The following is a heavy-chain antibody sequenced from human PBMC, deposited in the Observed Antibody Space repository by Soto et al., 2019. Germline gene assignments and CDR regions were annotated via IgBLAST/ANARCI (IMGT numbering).Heavy chain of an antibody. J-gene: IGHJ6*02. CDR1: GFSLSTSGMC. Sequence: SGPTLVNPTQTLTLTCTFSGFSLSTSGMCVSWIRQPPGKALEWLALIDWDDDKYYSTSLKTRLTISKDTSKNQVVLTMTNMDPVDTATYYCARTTLRYFDWPPRADYGMDVWGQGTTVTVSS. D-gene: IGHD3-9*01. CDR3: ARTTLRYFDWPPRADYGMDV. CDR2: IDWDDDK. V-gene: IGHV2-70*01.